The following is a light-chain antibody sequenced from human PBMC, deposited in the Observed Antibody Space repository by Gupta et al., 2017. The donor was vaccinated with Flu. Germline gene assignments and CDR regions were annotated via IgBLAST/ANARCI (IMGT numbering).Light chain of an antibody. CDR3: QTWGTSTWV. CDR2: VNSDGSH. Sequence: QPVFTQSPSASASPGASVKVTCTLSSEHSSYAIAWHQQQPGKGPRYLMKVNSDGSHTKGDGIPDRFSGSSSGAERYLTISSLQSEDEADYYCQTWGTSTWVFGGGTKLTVL. CDR1: SEHSSYA. V-gene: IGLV4-69*01. J-gene: IGLJ3*02.